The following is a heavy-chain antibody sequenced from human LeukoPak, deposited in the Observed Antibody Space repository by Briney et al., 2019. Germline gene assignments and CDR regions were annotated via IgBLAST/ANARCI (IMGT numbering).Heavy chain of an antibody. J-gene: IGHJ4*02. Sequence: GGSLRLXCAASGFTFSIYGMHWVRQAPGKGLEWVAVIWYDGSNKYYADSVKGRFTISRDNSKNTLYLQMNSLRAEDTAVYYCAKDDSGYDSGITDYWGQGTLVTVSS. D-gene: IGHD5-12*01. CDR1: GFTFSIYG. CDR3: AKDDSGYDSGITDY. CDR2: IWYDGSNK. V-gene: IGHV3-33*06.